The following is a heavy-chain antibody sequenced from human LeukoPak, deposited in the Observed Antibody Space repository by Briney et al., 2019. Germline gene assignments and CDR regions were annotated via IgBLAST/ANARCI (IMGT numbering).Heavy chain of an antibody. CDR3: ARDITIFGVSWMDV. D-gene: IGHD3-3*01. CDR2: ISSSSSTI. J-gene: IGHJ6*04. Sequence: GGSLRLSCAASGFTFSSYAMSWVRQAPGKGLEWVSAISSSSSTIYYADSVKGRFTISRDNAKNSLYLQMNSLRAEDTAVYYCARDITIFGVSWMDVWGKGTTVTVSS. V-gene: IGHV3-48*01. CDR1: GFTFSSYA.